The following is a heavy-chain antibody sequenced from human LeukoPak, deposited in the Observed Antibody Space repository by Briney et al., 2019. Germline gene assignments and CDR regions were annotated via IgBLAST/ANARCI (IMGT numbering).Heavy chain of an antibody. V-gene: IGHV4-39*02. CDR2: IYYSGST. CDR3: ARLGYCSSASCGPLDY. J-gene: IGHJ4*02. CDR1: GVSISSSGYY. D-gene: IGHD2-2*01. Sequence: SETLSLTCTVSGVSISSSGYYWGWIRQPPGKGLEWIGNIYYSGSTYYNPSLKSRVTISVDTSKNHFSLKLNSVTAADTALYYCARLGYCSSASCGPLDYWGQGTLVTVSS.